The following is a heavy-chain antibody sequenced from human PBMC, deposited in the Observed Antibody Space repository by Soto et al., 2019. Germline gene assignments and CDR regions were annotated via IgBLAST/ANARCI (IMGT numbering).Heavy chain of an antibody. CDR1: GFTFSSYG. V-gene: IGHV3-30*18. Sequence: GGSLRLSCAASGFTFSSYGMHWVRQAPGKGLEWVAVISYDGSNKYYADSVKGRFTISRDNSKNTLCLQMNSLRAEDTAVYYCAKLLAYCSGGSCYPRGYYYGMDVWGQGTTVTVSS. CDR2: ISYDGSNK. J-gene: IGHJ6*02. D-gene: IGHD2-15*01. CDR3: AKLLAYCSGGSCYPRGYYYGMDV.